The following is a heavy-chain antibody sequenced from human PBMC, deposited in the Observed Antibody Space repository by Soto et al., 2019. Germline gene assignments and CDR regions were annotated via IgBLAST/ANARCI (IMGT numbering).Heavy chain of an antibody. J-gene: IGHJ6*03. V-gene: IGHV3-74*01. CDR3: ARGARGYYYMDV. CDR1: GFTFTDYW. D-gene: IGHD3-10*01. Sequence: EVQLVESGGGLVQPGGSLRLSCAASGFTFTDYWMHWVCQVPGEGLVWVSRVKYDVSSTNYADSVKGRFTISRDNAKNTLYLQMNSLRNEDTAVYFCARGARGYYYMDVWVKGTTVTVSS. CDR2: VKYDVSST.